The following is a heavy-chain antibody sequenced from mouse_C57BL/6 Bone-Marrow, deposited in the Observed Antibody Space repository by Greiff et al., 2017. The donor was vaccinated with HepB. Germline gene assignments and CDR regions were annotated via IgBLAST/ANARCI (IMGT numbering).Heavy chain of an antibody. Sequence: QVQLQQSGAELVKPGASVKLSCKASGYTFTSYWMHWVKQRPGQGLEWIGMIHPNSGSTNYNEKFKSKATLTVDKSSSTAYMQLSSLTSEDSAVYYCARFLWLRDAMDYWGQGTSVTVSS. CDR2: IHPNSGST. CDR1: GYTFTSYW. V-gene: IGHV1-64*01. D-gene: IGHD2-2*01. CDR3: ARFLWLRDAMDY. J-gene: IGHJ4*01.